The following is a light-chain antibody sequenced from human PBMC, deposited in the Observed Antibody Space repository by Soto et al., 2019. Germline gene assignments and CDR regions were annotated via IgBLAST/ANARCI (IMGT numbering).Light chain of an antibody. CDR3: QQRSNWPA. Sequence: EIVLTQSPPTLSLSPGERATLSCRASQSVRTYLAWYQQKPGQAPRLLIYDASNRATGIPARFSGSGSGTDFTLTISSLEPEDFAVYYCQQRSNWPAFGQGTKLEIK. J-gene: IGKJ2*01. CDR2: DAS. CDR1: QSVRTY. V-gene: IGKV3-11*01.